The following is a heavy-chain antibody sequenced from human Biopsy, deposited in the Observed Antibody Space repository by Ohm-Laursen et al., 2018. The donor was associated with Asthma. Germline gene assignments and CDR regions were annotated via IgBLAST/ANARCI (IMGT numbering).Heavy chain of an antibody. D-gene: IGHD3-16*02. CDR3: AREKVIESRGFQNWFDP. CDR1: GFTFSTYG. V-gene: IGHV3-33*08. J-gene: IGHJ5*02. Sequence: SLRLSCTASGFTFSTYGMHWVRQAPGKGLEWVAGIYYDGSRKYYTGSVKGRFTTSRDNSKNRLYLEMASLRAEDTAVYYCAREKVIESRGFQNWFDPWGQGTLVHVSS. CDR2: IYYDGSRK.